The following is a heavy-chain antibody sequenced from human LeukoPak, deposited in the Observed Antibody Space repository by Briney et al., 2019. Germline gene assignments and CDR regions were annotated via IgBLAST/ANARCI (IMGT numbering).Heavy chain of an antibody. CDR3: ARADCSGGDCYFIAY. CDR1: GDSMCTYY. CDR2: IDTTGST. Sequence: SETLSLTCTVSGDSMCTYYWNWIRQSAGKGLEWIGRIDTTGSTTYTPSLKNRVTLSVDTSKNHFSLRLSSVTAADTAVYYCARADCSGGDCYFIAYWGQRTLVTVSS. V-gene: IGHV4-4*07. D-gene: IGHD2-15*01. J-gene: IGHJ4*02.